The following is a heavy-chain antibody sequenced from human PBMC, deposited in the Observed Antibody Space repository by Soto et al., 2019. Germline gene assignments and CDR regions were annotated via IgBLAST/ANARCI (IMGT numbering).Heavy chain of an antibody. CDR1: GYTFSNYD. CDR2: MNTDSGNT. Sequence: QVQLVQSGAEVKEPGASVKVSCKASGYTFSNYDIHWVRQATGQGLEWLGWMNTDSGNTGSAEKFQGRVTMTRKTSTSTAYMELSSLTSEDTAVYFCARWYGGEAYGLDVWGQGTTVSVSS. V-gene: IGHV1-8*01. CDR3: ARWYGGEAYGLDV. J-gene: IGHJ6*02. D-gene: IGHD4-17*01.